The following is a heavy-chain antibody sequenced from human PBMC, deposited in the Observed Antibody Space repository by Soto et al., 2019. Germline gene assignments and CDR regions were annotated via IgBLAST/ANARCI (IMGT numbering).Heavy chain of an antibody. CDR1: GGSISSGGYY. J-gene: IGHJ5*02. CDR2: IYYSGST. Sequence: SETLSLTCTVSGGSISSGGYYWSWIRQHPGKGLEWIGYIYYSGSTYYNPSLKSRVTISVDTSKNQFSLKLSSVTAADTAVYYCARASEYQLPRGYNWFDPWGQGTLVTVSS. D-gene: IGHD2-2*01. V-gene: IGHV4-31*03. CDR3: ARASEYQLPRGYNWFDP.